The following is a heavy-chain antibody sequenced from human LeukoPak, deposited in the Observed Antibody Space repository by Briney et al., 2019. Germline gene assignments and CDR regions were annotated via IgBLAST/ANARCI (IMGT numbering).Heavy chain of an antibody. D-gene: IGHD6-13*01. V-gene: IGHV3-30*02. J-gene: IGHJ4*02. CDR3: AKDLSNSWSFDY. CDR2: IQGDGSNK. Sequence: PGGSLRLSCAASGFTFSSHFMHWVRQAPGKGLGWVTFIQGDGSNKYYADSFKGRFTISRDNSKNTLYLQMSSLRAEDTAIYYCAKDLSNSWSFDYWGQGILVTVSS. CDR1: GFTFSSHF.